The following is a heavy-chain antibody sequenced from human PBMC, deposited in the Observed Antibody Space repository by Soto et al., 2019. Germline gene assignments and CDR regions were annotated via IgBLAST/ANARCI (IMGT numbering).Heavy chain of an antibody. V-gene: IGHV3-23*01. Sequence: EVQLLESGGGLVQPGGSLRLSCAASGLTFSSYAMSWVRQAPGKGLEGVSGISGSGGSTYYADSVKGRFTISRDNSKSTLYLQMNSLRAEDTAVYYCAKGDTAMDVWGQGTTVTVSS. CDR3: AKGDTAMDV. CDR2: ISGSGGST. D-gene: IGHD5-18*01. J-gene: IGHJ6*02. CDR1: GLTFSSYA.